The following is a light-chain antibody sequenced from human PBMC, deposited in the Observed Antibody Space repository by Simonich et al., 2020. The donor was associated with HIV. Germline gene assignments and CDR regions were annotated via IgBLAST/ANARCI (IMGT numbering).Light chain of an antibody. V-gene: IGKV3-15*01. Sequence: EIVMTQSPATLSVSPGERATLSCRASHSISSNLAWYQQKPGQAPRLLIYGASTRATGIPARFSCSGSGTEFTLTISRLEPEDFAVYYCQQRSNWPPEYTFGQGTKLEIK. CDR1: HSISSN. CDR3: QQRSNWPPEYT. CDR2: GAS. J-gene: IGKJ2*01.